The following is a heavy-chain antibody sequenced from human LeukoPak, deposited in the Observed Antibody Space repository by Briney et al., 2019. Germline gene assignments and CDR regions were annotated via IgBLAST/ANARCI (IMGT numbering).Heavy chain of an antibody. CDR3: VVDLSGSADY. CDR1: GFSFSNYW. V-gene: IGHV3-74*01. D-gene: IGHD3-10*01. Sequence: GGSLRLFCAASGFSFSNYWFHWVRQAPGEGLVWVSRTNEHGTIINYADSVKGRFTISRDNAKNTLYLQMNSLRTEDSALYYCVVDLSGSADYWGQGTLVTVSS. J-gene: IGHJ4*02. CDR2: TNEHGTII.